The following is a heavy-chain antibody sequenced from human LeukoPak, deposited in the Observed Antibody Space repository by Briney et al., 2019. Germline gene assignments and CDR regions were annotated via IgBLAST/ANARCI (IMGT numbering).Heavy chain of an antibody. CDR2: INPHSGVT. J-gene: IGHJ6*03. Sequence: GASVRVSCKASGYTCTAYYIHWVRQAPGQGLEWMGWINPHSGVTNYASKYQCRVTMTRDTSITTAYMDLSILRSDDSAVYYCARALASGYYYYYMDVWGRGTTVTVSS. CDR1: GYTCTAYY. V-gene: IGHV1-2*02. CDR3: ARALASGYYYYYMDV. D-gene: IGHD6-13*01.